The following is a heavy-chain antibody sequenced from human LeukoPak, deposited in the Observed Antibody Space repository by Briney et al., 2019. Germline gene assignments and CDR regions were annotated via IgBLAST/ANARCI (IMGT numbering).Heavy chain of an antibody. V-gene: IGHV5-51*01. D-gene: IGHD6-6*01. CDR2: IYPGDSDT. Sequence: GESLKISCKGSGYSFTSYWIGWVRQMPGKGLEWMGIIYPGDSDTRYSPSFQGQVAISADKSISTAYLQWSSLKASDTAMYYGARLRFDSSYYFDYWGQGTVVTVSS. CDR1: GYSFTSYW. J-gene: IGHJ4*02. CDR3: ARLRFDSSYYFDY.